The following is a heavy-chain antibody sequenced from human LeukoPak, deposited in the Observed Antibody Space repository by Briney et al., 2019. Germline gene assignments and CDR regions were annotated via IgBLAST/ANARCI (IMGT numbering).Heavy chain of an antibody. V-gene: IGHV3-7*01. CDR3: ARDIVPPGICFDY. CDR1: GFTFSSYW. Sequence: GGSLRLSCAASGFTFSSYWMSWVRQAPGKGLEWVANINQDGSETYYVDSVRGRFTISRDNAKNSLYLQMNSLRAEDTAVYYCARDIVPPGICFDYWGQGTLVTVSS. D-gene: IGHD2-2*01. J-gene: IGHJ4*02. CDR2: INQDGSET.